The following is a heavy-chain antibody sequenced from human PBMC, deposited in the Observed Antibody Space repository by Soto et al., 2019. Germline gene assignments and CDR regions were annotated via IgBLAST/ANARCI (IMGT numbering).Heavy chain of an antibody. Sequence: PSQTLSLTCVISGDSVSSNSAGWNWIRQSPSRGLEWLGRTYYKSKWNNDYALSVKSRITINPDTSKNQFSLHLYLQMNSLRAEDTVVYYCAKDVLERGNSFWFDPWGQGTLVTVSS. CDR2: TYYKSKWNN. CDR1: GDSVSSNSAG. D-gene: IGHD1-1*01. CDR3: AKDVLERGNSFWFDP. V-gene: IGHV6-1*01. J-gene: IGHJ5*02.